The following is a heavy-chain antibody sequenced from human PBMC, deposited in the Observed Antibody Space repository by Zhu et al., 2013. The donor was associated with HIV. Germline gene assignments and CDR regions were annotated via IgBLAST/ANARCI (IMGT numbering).Heavy chain of an antibody. V-gene: IGHV1-18*04. Sequence: QVQLVQSGAEVKKPGASVEVSCKASGYTFSTYYVHWVRQAPGQGLEWMGWISAYNGNTNYAQKLQGRVTMTTDTSTSTVYMELSSLRSEDTAVYYCARVSGSYYYLFYMDVWGKGTTVTVSS. CDR1: GYTFSTYY. CDR3: ARVSGSYYYLFYMDV. CDR2: ISAYNGNT. D-gene: IGHD1-26*01. J-gene: IGHJ6*03.